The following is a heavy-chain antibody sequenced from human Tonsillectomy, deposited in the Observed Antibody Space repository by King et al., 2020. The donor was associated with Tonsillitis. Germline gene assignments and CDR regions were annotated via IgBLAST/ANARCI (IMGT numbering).Heavy chain of an antibody. V-gene: IGHV3-23*04. J-gene: IGHJ4*02. CDR3: AQRGGWLGATTLIDS. CDR1: GVTFSSYA. Sequence: VQLVESGGGLVQPGGSLRLPCVASGVTFSSYAMNWVRQAPGKGLEWVSAISGSGDTSYYVDSVKGRFTISRDNSKNTLYLQMNSLRAEDTALYYCAQRGGWLGATTLIDSWGQGTLVTVSS. CDR2: ISGSGDTS. D-gene: IGHD1-26*01.